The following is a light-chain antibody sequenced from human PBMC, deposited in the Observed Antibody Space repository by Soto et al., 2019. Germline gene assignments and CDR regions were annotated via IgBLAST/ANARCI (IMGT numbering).Light chain of an antibody. J-gene: IGKJ5*01. CDR2: GAS. V-gene: IGKV3-15*01. CDR1: QSVSIN. Sequence: EIVMTQSPATLSVSPGERATLPCRASQSVSINLAWYQQKPGQAPKLLIYGASARATDVPARFSGSGSGTEFTLTISSLQSEDFAVYYCQHYNNWLITFGQGTRLEIK. CDR3: QHYNNWLIT.